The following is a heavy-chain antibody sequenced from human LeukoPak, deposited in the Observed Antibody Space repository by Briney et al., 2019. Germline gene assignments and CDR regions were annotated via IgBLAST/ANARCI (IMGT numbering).Heavy chain of an antibody. CDR3: ARGLWLKVAFDI. D-gene: IGHD5-12*01. CDR2: INHSGST. Sequence: SETLSLTCAVYGGSFSGYYWSWIRQPPGKGLEWIGEINHSGSTNYNPSLKSRVTISVDTSKNQFSLKLSSVTAADTAVYYCARGLWLKVAFDIWGQGTTVTVSP. V-gene: IGHV4-34*01. J-gene: IGHJ3*02. CDR1: GGSFSGYY.